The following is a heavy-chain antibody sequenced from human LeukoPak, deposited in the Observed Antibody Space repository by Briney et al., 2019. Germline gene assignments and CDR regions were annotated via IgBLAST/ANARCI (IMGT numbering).Heavy chain of an antibody. J-gene: IGHJ4*02. V-gene: IGHV5-51*01. Sequence: GESLKIPCKGSGYSFTSYWIGWVRQMPGKGLEWMGIIFPGDSDTRYSPSFQGQVTISADKSINTAYLQWSSLKASDTAIYYCARTHSTYGSGWSNWGQGTLVTVSS. CDR2: IFPGDSDT. D-gene: IGHD6-19*01. CDR1: GYSFTSYW. CDR3: ARTHSTYGSGWSN.